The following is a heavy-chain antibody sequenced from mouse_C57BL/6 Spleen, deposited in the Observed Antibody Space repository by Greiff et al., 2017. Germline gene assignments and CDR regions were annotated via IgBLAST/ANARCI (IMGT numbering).Heavy chain of an antibody. CDR1: GFTFSSYA. CDR3: TRYGYDGDYYAMDY. Sequence: EVQLQESGEGLVKPGGSLKLSCAASGFTFSSYAMSWVRQTPEKRLEWVAYISSGGDYIYYADTVKGRFTISRDNARNTLYLQMSSLKSEDTAMYYCTRYGYDGDYYAMDYWGQGTSVTVSS. CDR2: ISSGGDYI. D-gene: IGHD2-2*01. J-gene: IGHJ4*01. V-gene: IGHV5-9-1*02.